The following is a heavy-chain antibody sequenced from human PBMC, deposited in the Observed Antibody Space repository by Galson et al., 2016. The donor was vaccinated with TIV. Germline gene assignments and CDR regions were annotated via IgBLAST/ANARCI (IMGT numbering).Heavy chain of an antibody. J-gene: IGHJ6*03. Sequence: SCKASGGSFNIYAISWVRQAPGQGLEWMGGILPIFGAATYAQKFQGRVTITADESTNTAYMELSSLKSDDTAMYYCARPSSSCRGCSYYYYMDVWGKGTTVTVSS. V-gene: IGHV1-69*01. CDR1: GGSFNIYA. D-gene: IGHD6-19*01. CDR3: ARPSSSCRGCSYYYYMDV. CDR2: ILPIFGAA.